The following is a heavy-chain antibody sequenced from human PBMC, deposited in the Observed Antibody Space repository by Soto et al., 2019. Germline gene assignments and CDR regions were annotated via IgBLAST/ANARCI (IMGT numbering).Heavy chain of an antibody. CDR1: GYTFTGYY. CDR2: INPNSGGT. CDR3: ARVVVPADWAFDI. J-gene: IGHJ3*02. D-gene: IGHD2-2*01. Sequence: GASVKFCKASGYTFTGYYMHWVRQAPGQGLEWMGWINPNSGGTNYAQKFQGWVTMTRDTSISTAYMELSRLRSDDTAVYYCARVVVPADWAFDIWGQGTMVTVSS. V-gene: IGHV1-2*04.